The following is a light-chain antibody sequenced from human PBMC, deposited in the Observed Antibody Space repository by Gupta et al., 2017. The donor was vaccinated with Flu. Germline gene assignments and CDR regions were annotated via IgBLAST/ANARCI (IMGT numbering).Light chain of an antibody. J-gene: IGLJ3*02. CDR3: GTWDDSLNFWV. V-gene: IGLV1-51*01. CDR2: DSD. CDR1: SPTIGYSY. Sequence: QSVLTQPPSVSAAPGQKVTISCSGTSPTIGYSYVSWYQQLPGTAPKLLIYDSDKRPSGIADRCSGSKSGTSATLGITGLQTGDEADYYCGTWDDSLNFWVFGGGTKLTVL.